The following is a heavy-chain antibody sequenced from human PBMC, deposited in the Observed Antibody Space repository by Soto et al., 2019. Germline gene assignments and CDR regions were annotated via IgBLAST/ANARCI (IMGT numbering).Heavy chain of an antibody. V-gene: IGHV4-4*09. Sequence: XXTLSLPCTVSGGSISSYYWSWIRQPPGXXPXPXXXYTXXSTXXXXXXPSXXXXXXXTSKNQSSLQLSFVPAADTAVYYCARHHDSWGQGTLVTVSP. CDR2: XYTXXST. CDR1: GGSISSYY. CDR3: ARHHDS. J-gene: IGHJ4*02.